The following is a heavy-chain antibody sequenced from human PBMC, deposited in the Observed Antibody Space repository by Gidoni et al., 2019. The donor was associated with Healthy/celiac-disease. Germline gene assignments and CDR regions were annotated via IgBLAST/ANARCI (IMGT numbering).Heavy chain of an antibody. CDR3: ARDYQETGDAFDI. J-gene: IGHJ3*02. CDR2: IYYSGST. CDR1: GGSISSYY. V-gene: IGHV4-59*01. Sequence: QVQLQESGPGLVKPSETLSLTCTVSGGSISSYYWSWIRQPPGKGLEWIGYIYYSGSTNYNPSLKSRVTISVDTSKNQFSLKLSSVTAADTAVYYCARDYQETGDAFDIWGQGTMVTVSS. D-gene: IGHD2-2*01.